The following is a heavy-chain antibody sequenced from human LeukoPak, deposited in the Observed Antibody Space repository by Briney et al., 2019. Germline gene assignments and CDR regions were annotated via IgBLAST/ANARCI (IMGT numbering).Heavy chain of an antibody. CDR1: GFTFSSYW. D-gene: IGHD3-22*01. CDR2: IKKDGSER. CDR3: ARHLSGWMIVVVMIDY. Sequence: GGSLRLSCAASGFTFSSYWMNWVRQAPGKGLEWEANIKKDGSERYYVDSVKGRFTISRDNTKKSLYLQMNTLRAEDTAVYYCARHLSGWMIVVVMIDYWGQGTLVTVSS. V-gene: IGHV3-7*01. J-gene: IGHJ4*02.